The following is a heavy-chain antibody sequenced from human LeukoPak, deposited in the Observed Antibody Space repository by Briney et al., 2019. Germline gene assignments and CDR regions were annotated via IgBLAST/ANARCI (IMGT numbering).Heavy chain of an antibody. Sequence: GGSLRLSCAASGFTFSSYNMNWVRQAPGKGLEWVSSISGSSSYIYYADSVKGRFTTSRDNPKTSLNLHRNSLRAEDPPVYYCAIAPLLMGNMDVWGKGTTVTVSS. CDR1: GFTFSSYN. CDR3: AIAPLLMGNMDV. J-gene: IGHJ6*03. D-gene: IGHD2-8*01. CDR2: ISGSSSYI. V-gene: IGHV3-21*01.